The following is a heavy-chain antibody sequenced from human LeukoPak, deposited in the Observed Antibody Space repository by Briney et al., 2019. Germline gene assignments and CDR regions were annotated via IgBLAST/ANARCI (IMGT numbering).Heavy chain of an antibody. CDR3: ARVLRGSGSYYLNFDY. CDR2: IYYSGST. CDR1: GGSISSYY. V-gene: IGHV4-59*01. Sequence: SETLSLTCTVSGGSISSYYWIWIRQPPGKGLEWIGYIYYSGSTNYNPSLKSRVTISVDTSKNQFSLKLSSVTAADTAVYYCARVLRGSGSYYLNFDYWGQGTLVTVS. D-gene: IGHD3-10*01. J-gene: IGHJ4*02.